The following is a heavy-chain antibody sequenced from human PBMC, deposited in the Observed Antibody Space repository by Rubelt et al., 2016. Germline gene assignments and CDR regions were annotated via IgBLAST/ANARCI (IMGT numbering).Heavy chain of an antibody. CDR1: GRSISSSSYY. V-gene: IGHV4-39*02. D-gene: IGHD4-11*01. Sequence: QLQLQESGPGLVKPSETLSPTCTVSGRSISSSSYYWGWIRQPPGKGLEWIGTLYYSGSTFYNPSLKSRVTISVDTSKNHFSLKLSSVTAADTAGYYCARDGPTESPCWGQGTLVTVSS. CDR2: LYYSGST. J-gene: IGHJ4*02. CDR3: ARDGPTESPC.